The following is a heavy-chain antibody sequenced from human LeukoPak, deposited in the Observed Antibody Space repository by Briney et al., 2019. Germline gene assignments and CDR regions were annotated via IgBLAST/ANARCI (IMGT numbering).Heavy chain of an antibody. V-gene: IGHV3-74*01. CDR1: GFTFGSFW. D-gene: IGHD4-17*01. J-gene: IGHJ4*02. CDR3: VRQAVSGDSGIAY. Sequence: GGSLRLSCAGSGFTFGSFWMHWVRQAPGKGLEWVSRINPDGSSSNYADSVKGRFTMSRDNAKSMVYLQMDGLRAEDTAVFSCVRQAVSGDSGIAYWGRGVLVTVSS. CDR2: INPDGSSS.